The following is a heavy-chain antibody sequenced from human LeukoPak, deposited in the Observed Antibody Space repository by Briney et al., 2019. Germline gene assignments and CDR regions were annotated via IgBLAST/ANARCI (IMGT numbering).Heavy chain of an antibody. CDR3: ARAGGDLTNAFDI. V-gene: IGHV3-21*01. Sequence: GGSLRLSCAASGFTFSTYSMNWVRQAPGKGLEWVSSISSSGSDISYADSVKGRFTISRDNTKNSLYLQMNSLRAEDTAVYYCARAGGDLTNAFDIWGQGTMVTVSS. CDR2: ISSSGSDI. D-gene: IGHD2-21*02. J-gene: IGHJ3*02. CDR1: GFTFSTYS.